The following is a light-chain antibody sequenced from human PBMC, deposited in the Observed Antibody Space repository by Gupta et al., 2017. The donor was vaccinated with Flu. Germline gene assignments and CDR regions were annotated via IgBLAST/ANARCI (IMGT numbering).Light chain of an antibody. CDR2: KAS. CDR1: QSISSW. CDR3: QQYDSFPRT. J-gene: IGKJ1*01. Sequence: PFTLSASVGDRVTLTCRASQSISSWLAWYQQKPGKAPKLLIYKASSLESGVPSRFSGSGSGTEFTLTIRSLQPDDFATYYCQQYDSFPRTFGQGTKVEIK. V-gene: IGKV1-5*03.